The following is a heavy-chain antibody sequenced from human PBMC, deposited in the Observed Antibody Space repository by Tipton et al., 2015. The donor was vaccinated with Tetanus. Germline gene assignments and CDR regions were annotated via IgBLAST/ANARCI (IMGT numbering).Heavy chain of an antibody. V-gene: IGHV3-21*04. CDR3: ARRGCRGGSCYISPDYGMDV. D-gene: IGHD2-15*01. CDR1: GYLFSSFD. CDR2: IGTSTSNT. Sequence: SLRLSCTASGYLFSSFDIHWVRQAPGKGLEWVSSIGTSTSNTYYADSVRDRYTISRDNSRNEVYLHVTSLRGEDSAIYYCARRGCRGGSCYISPDYGMDVWGQGTTVTVSS. J-gene: IGHJ6*02.